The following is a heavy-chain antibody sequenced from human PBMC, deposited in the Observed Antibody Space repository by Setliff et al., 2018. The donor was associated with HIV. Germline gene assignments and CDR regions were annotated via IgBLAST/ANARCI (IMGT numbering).Heavy chain of an antibody. J-gene: IGHJ3*01. D-gene: IGHD3-10*01. CDR1: GDLIRNSYYY. CDR2: IDHSGST. V-gene: IGHV4-34*01. CDR3: ARGRGPMGGDAFDV. Sequence: LSLTCDVSGDLIRNSYYYWTWIRQPPGKGLEWIGEIDHSGSTNYNPSLKSRITISVDTSKNQFSLKLTSVTAADTTVYYCARGRGPMGGDAFDVWGRGTMVTVSS.